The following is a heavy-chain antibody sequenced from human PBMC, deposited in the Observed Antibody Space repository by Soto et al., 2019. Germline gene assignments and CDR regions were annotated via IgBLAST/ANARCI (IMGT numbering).Heavy chain of an antibody. CDR3: ARGAVVPAATHYYYYYGMDV. Sequence: QVQLVQSGAEVKKPGSSVKVSCKASEGTFSSYAISWVGQAPGQGLEWMGGIIPIFGTANYAQKFQGRVTITADESTSTAYMELSSLRSEDTAVYYCARGAVVPAATHYYYYYGMDVWGQGTTVTVSS. CDR1: EGTFSSYA. CDR2: IIPIFGTA. D-gene: IGHD2-2*01. J-gene: IGHJ6*02. V-gene: IGHV1-69*01.